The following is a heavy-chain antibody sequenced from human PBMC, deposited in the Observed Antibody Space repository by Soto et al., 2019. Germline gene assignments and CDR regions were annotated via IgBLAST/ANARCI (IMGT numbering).Heavy chain of an antibody. CDR1: GFTFSSYA. CDR3: AKERAYRYSSSSWFDP. Sequence: GGSLRLSCAASGFTFSSYAMSWVRQAPGKGLEWVSAISGSGGSTYYADSVKGRFTISRDNSKNTLYLQMNSLRAEDTAVYYCAKERAYRYSSSSWFDPWGQGTLVTVSS. CDR2: ISGSGGST. J-gene: IGHJ5*02. V-gene: IGHV3-23*01. D-gene: IGHD6-6*01.